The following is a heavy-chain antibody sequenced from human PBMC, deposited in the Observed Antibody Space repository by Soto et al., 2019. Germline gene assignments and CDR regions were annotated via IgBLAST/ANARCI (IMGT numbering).Heavy chain of an antibody. CDR1: GGSISSGGYY. CDR3: ARDSAGITMVRGEHPYWFEP. J-gene: IGHJ5*02. V-gene: IGHV4-31*03. D-gene: IGHD3-10*01. CDR2: IYYSGST. Sequence: QVQLQASGPGLVKPSQTLSLTCTVSGGSISSGGYYWSCIRQHPGKALEWIGYIYYSGSTYYNPSLKSRVNISVDTSKSQFSLKLSSVTAADTAVYYCARDSAGITMVRGEHPYWFEPWCQGTLVTVSS.